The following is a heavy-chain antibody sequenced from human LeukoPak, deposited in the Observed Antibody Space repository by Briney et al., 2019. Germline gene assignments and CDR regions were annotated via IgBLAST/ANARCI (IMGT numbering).Heavy chain of an antibody. CDR2: IGTAGDT. V-gene: IGHV3-13*01. CDR3: ARGDGSGSWDYFDY. D-gene: IGHD3-10*01. CDR1: GFTFTNYD. Sequence: GGSLRLSCAASGFTFTNYDMHWVRQVTGKGLEWVSGIGTAGDTYYPDSVKGRFTISRENAENSLYLQMSNLRAGDTAVYFCARGDGSGSWDYFDYWGQGALVTVSS. J-gene: IGHJ4*02.